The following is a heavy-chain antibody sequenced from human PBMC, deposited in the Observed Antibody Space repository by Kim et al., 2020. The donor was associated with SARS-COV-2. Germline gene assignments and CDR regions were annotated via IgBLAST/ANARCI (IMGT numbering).Heavy chain of an antibody. Sequence: GGSLRLSCAASGFTFSSYEMNWVRQAPGKGLEWVSYISSSGSTIYYADSVKGRFTISRDNAKNSLYLQMNSLRAEDTAVYYCARVQPAGPLTVTSLYYYYGIDVWGQGTLVTVSS. D-gene: IGHD4-17*01. CDR2: ISSSGSTI. V-gene: IGHV3-48*03. J-gene: IGHJ6*02. CDR1: GFTFSSYE. CDR3: ARVQPAGPLTVTSLYYYYGIDV.